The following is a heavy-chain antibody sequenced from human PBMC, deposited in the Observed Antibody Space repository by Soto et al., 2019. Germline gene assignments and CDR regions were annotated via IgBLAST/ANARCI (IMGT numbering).Heavy chain of an antibody. J-gene: IGHJ4*02. CDR3: ARDSSREMATTYDY. Sequence: SSETLSLTCAVSGGSVSSSNWWSWVRQPPGKGLEWMGEIYHSGSTNYNPSLKSRVTISVDKSKNQFSRKLSSVTAADTAVYYCARDSSREMATTYDYWGQGTLVTVSS. CDR2: IYHSGST. CDR1: GGSVSSSNW. D-gene: IGHD2-2*01. V-gene: IGHV4-4*02.